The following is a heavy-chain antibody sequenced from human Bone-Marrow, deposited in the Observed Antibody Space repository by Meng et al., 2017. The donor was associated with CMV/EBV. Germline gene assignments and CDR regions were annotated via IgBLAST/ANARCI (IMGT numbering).Heavy chain of an antibody. Sequence: ASVKVSCKASGYTFTGYYMHWVRQAPGQGLEWMGWINPNSGGTNYAQKFQGRGTMTRDTSISTAYMQLSRLRSDDTAVYYCARERVLTVTPYYYYYGMDVWGQGTTVTVSS. CDR2: INPNSGGT. D-gene: IGHD4-17*01. J-gene: IGHJ6*02. CDR1: GYTFTGYY. V-gene: IGHV1-2*02. CDR3: ARERVLTVTPYYYYYGMDV.